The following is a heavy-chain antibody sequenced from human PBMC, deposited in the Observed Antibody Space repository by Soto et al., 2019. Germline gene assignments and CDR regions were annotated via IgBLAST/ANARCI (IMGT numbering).Heavy chain of an antibody. D-gene: IGHD1-26*01. CDR3: ARLARWEPKLFDY. CDR2: IYYSGST. Sequence: SETLSLTCTVSGGSISSGDYYWSWIRQPPGKGLEWIGYIYYSGSTYYNPSLKSRVTISVDTSKNQFSLKLGSVAAADTAVYYCARLARWEPKLFDYWGQGTLVTVSS. J-gene: IGHJ4*02. V-gene: IGHV4-30-4*01. CDR1: GGSISSGDYY.